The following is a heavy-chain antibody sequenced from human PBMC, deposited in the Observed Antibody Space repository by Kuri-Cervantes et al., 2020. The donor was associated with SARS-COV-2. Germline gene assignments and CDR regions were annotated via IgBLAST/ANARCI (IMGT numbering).Heavy chain of an antibody. Sequence: GGSLRLSCEASGFIFSGYAIDWVRQAPGKGLEWVAIISYDGRNTKFADSVKGRFTISRDNSKNVVYLQMNSLRIEDTAEYFCARRESWKGDFDIWGQGTMVTVSS. CDR3: ARRESWKGDFDI. J-gene: IGHJ3*02. D-gene: IGHD1-1*01. CDR2: ISYDGRNT. CDR1: GFIFSGYA. V-gene: IGHV3-30*14.